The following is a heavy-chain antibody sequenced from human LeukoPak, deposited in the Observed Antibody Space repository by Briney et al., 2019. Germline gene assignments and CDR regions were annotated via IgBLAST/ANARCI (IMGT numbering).Heavy chain of an antibody. V-gene: IGHV3-23*01. CDR1: GFTFSSYT. CDR2: ISGSGGST. D-gene: IGHD3-10*01. J-gene: IGHJ4*02. Sequence: GGSLRLSCAASGFTFSSYTMSWVRQAPGRGLEWVSAISGSGGSTYYADSVKGRFTISRDNFKHTLYLQMNSLRAEDTAVYYCARSGSGSYFLDYWGQGTLVTVSS. CDR3: ARSGSGSYFLDY.